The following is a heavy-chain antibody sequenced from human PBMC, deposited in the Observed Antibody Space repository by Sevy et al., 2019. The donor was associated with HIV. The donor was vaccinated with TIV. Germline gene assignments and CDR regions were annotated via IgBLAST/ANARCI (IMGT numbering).Heavy chain of an antibody. Sequence: GGSLRLSCAASGFTFSNYGMHWVRQAPGKGLEWVAVIWNDGSHKYYADSVKGRFTISRVNSKNTLYLQMNRLRVEDTAVYFCARGGDFNDRSAKRDYDYWGQGTLVTVSS. J-gene: IGHJ4*02. CDR2: IWNDGSHK. CDR1: GFTFSNYG. D-gene: IGHD3-22*01. CDR3: ARGGDFNDRSAKRDYDY. V-gene: IGHV3-33*01.